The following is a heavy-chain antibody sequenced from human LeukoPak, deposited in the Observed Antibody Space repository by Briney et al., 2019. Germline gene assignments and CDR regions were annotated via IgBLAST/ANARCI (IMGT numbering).Heavy chain of an antibody. Sequence: GGSLRLSCAASGFTFSNAWMSWVRQAPGKGLEWVGRIKSKAYGGTTEYAASVKGRFTISRDDSKSIAYLQMNSLKTEDTAVYYCTRALPYADAFDIWGQGTMVTVSS. J-gene: IGHJ3*02. D-gene: IGHD3-16*01. V-gene: IGHV3-15*01. CDR2: IKSKAYGGTT. CDR1: GFTFSNAW. CDR3: TRALPYADAFDI.